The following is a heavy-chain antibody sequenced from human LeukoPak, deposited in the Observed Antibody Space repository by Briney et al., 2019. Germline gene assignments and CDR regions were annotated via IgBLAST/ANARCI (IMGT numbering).Heavy chain of an antibody. V-gene: IGHV4-31*03. CDR1: GGSISSGGYY. Sequence: SETLSLTCTVSGGSISSGGYYWSWIRQHPGKGLEWIGYIYYSGSTYYNPSLKSRVTISVDTSKNQFSLKLSSVTAADTAVYYCARSGYSRYFDYWGQGTLVTVSS. CDR3: ARSGYSRYFDY. J-gene: IGHJ4*02. CDR2: IYYSGST. D-gene: IGHD6-13*01.